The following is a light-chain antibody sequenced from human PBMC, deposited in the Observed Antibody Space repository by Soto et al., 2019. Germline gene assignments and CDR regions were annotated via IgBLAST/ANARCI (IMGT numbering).Light chain of an antibody. Sequence: QSALAQPASLSGSPGQSITISCTGTSSDIGAYDYVSWFQQHPGKAPKLMISEVNNRPSGVSNRFSGSKSGNTAYLTISGLQVEDEAEYFCFSFKTTSTHVFGTGTKVNV. V-gene: IGLV2-14*01. CDR3: FSFKTTSTHV. CDR1: SSDIGAYDY. J-gene: IGLJ1*01. CDR2: EVN.